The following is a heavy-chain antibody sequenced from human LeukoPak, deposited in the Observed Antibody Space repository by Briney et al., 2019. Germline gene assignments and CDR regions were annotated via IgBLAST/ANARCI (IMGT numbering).Heavy chain of an antibody. V-gene: IGHV1-3*01. CDR3: ARDLVGATLGGFDY. J-gene: IGHJ4*02. CDR2: INAGNGNT. Sequence: ASVKVSCKASGYTFTSYAMHCVRQAPGQRLEWMGWINAGNGNTKYSQKFQGRVTITRDTSASTAYMELSSLRSEDTAVYYCARDLVGATLGGFDYWGQGTLVTVSS. CDR1: GYTFTSYA. D-gene: IGHD1-26*01.